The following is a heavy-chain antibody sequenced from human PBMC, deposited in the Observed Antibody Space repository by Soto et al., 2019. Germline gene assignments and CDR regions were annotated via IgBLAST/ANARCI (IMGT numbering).Heavy chain of an antibody. J-gene: IGHJ6*02. CDR1: GLPVSTNY. CDR2: IYNDGKT. Sequence: EVQLVESGGGLIQPGGSLNLSCAASGLPVSTNYISWVRQAPGKVLEWVSVIYNDGKTYYADCVKGRFTISRDASKNTLHLQMDRLRDEDTAVYYCVRPLPSGQNYGMDVWGQGTTVTVSS. CDR3: VRPLPSGQNYGMDV. D-gene: IGHD3-10*01. V-gene: IGHV3-53*01.